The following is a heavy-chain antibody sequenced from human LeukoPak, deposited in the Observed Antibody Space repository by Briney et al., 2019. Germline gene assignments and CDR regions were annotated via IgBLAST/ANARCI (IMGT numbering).Heavy chain of an antibody. CDR2: ITASGDNT. Sequence: GGSLRLSCAASGFTFSSYAMGWVRQAPGKGLEWVSAITASGDNTYYADSVKGRFTFSRDNSKNTLYLQVNSLRAEDTAVYYCAKGNGYSYGRYYFDYWGQGTLATVSS. D-gene: IGHD5-18*01. CDR1: GFTFSSYA. J-gene: IGHJ4*02. V-gene: IGHV3-23*01. CDR3: AKGNGYSYGRYYFDY.